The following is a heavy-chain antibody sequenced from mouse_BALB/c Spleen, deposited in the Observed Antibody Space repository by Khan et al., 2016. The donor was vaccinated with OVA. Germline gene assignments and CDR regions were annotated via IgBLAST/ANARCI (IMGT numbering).Heavy chain of an antibody. Sequence: EVELVESGGGLVEPGGSLRLSCATSGFTFSDYYMSWVRQPPGKALEWLGFIRKKASGYTTEYSASVKGRFTISRDNSQSILYLQMNSLRAADSATYYCARVDYGYGFAYWGQGTLVTVSA. CDR2: IRKKASGYTT. J-gene: IGHJ3*01. V-gene: IGHV7-3*02. D-gene: IGHD1-2*01. CDR3: ARVDYGYGFAY. CDR1: GFTFSDYY.